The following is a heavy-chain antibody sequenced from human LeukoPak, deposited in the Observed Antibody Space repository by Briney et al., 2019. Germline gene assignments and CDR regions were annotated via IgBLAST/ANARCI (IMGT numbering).Heavy chain of an antibody. V-gene: IGHV4-59*01. CDR1: GGSISSYY. CDR2: IYYSGST. Sequence: SETLSLTCTVSGGSISSYYWSWIRQPPGKGLEWIGYIYYSGSTTYNPSLKSRVTISVDTSKNQFSLKLSSVTAADTAVYYCARGYYDSSGYSLNYWGQGTLVTVSS. J-gene: IGHJ4*02. D-gene: IGHD3-22*01. CDR3: ARGYYDSSGYSLNY.